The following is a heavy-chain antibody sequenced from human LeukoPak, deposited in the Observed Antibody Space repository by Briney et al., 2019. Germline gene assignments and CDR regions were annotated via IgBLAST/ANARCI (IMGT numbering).Heavy chain of an antibody. D-gene: IGHD2-2*01. CDR3: ARDMLIVVVPAAYDAFDI. J-gene: IGHJ3*02. CDR1: GYSISSGYY. V-gene: IGHV4-38-2*02. CDR2: IYHSGST. Sequence: SETLSLTCTVSGYSISSGYYWGWIRQPPGKGLEWIGSIYHSGSTYYNPSLKSRVTISVDTSKNQFSLKLSSVTAADTAVYYCARDMLIVVVPAAYDAFDIWGQGTMVTVSS.